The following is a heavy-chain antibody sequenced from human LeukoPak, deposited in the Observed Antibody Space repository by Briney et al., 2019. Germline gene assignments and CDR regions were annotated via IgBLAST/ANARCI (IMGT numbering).Heavy chain of an antibody. V-gene: IGHV3-49*04. J-gene: IGHJ4*02. CDR1: GFTFGDYA. Sequence: QPGRSLRLSCTASGFTFGDYATSWVRQAPGKGLEWVGFIRSKAYGGTTEYAASVKGRFTISRDGSKSIAYLQMNSLKTEDTAVYYCTRGPSSGWYYFDYWGQGTLVTVSS. D-gene: IGHD6-19*01. CDR3: TRGPSSGWYYFDY. CDR2: IRSKAYGGTT.